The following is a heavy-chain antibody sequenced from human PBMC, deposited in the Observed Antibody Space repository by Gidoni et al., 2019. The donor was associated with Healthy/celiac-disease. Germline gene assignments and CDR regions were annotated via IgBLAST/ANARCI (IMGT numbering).Heavy chain of an antibody. CDR3: ARVHGGVGAFDI. J-gene: IGHJ3*02. D-gene: IGHD1-26*01. V-gene: IGHV3-11*05. Sequence: QVQLVESGGGLVKTGGSLRLSCAASGFPFSHYYMSWIRQAPGKGLEWVSYSSRSSSYTNYADSVKGRFTISRDNAKNSLYLQMNSLRAEDTAVYYCARVHGGVGAFDIWGQGTMVTVSS. CDR2: SSRSSSYT. CDR1: GFPFSHYY.